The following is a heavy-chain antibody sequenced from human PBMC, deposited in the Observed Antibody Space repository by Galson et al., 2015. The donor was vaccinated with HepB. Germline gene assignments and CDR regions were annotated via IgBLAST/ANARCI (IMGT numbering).Heavy chain of an antibody. CDR3: TALSTVTTLSDFDY. V-gene: IGHV3-15*01. D-gene: IGHD4-17*01. Sequence: SLRLSCAASGFTFSNAWMSWVRQAPGKGLEWVGRIKSKTDGGTTDYAAPVKGRFTISRDDSKNTLHLQMNSLKTEDTAVYYCTALSTVTTLSDFDYWGQGTLVTVSS. J-gene: IGHJ4*02. CDR1: GFTFSNAW. CDR2: IKSKTDGGTT.